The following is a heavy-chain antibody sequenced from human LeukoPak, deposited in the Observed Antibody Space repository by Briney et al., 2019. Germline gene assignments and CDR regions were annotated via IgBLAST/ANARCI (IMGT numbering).Heavy chain of an antibody. CDR3: ARETGCSGGSCQDGNWFDP. CDR1: GGSISSYY. V-gene: IGHV4-59*01. Sequence: SETLSLTCTVSGGSISSYYWSWIRQPPGKGLEWLGYIYYSGSTNYNPSLKSRVTISVDTPKNQFSLKLSSVTAADTAVYYCARETGCSGGSCQDGNWFDPWGQGTLVTVSS. CDR2: IYYSGST. J-gene: IGHJ5*02. D-gene: IGHD2-15*01.